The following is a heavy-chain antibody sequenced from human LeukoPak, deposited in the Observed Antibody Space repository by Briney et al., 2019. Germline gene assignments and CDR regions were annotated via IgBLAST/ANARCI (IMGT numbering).Heavy chain of an antibody. CDR3: ARVYYYDSSGAFRI. CDR1: GFTFSSYA. D-gene: IGHD3-22*01. Sequence: GGSLRLSCAASGFTFSSYAMHWVRQAPGKGLEWVAVISYDGSNKYYADSVKGRFTISRDNSKNTLYLQMNSLRAEDTAVYYCARVYYYDSSGAFRIWGQGTMVTVSS. CDR2: ISYDGSNK. V-gene: IGHV3-30*04. J-gene: IGHJ3*02.